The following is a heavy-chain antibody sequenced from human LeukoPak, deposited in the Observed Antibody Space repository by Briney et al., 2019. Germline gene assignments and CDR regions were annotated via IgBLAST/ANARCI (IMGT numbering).Heavy chain of an antibody. J-gene: IGHJ3*02. V-gene: IGHV3-9*01. D-gene: IGHD3-22*01. CDR3: AKGLVVVITHPFDI. Sequence: GGSLRLSCAASGFTFDDYAMHWLRQSPGKGLEWFSGMSWKSGSIAYTYSVQGRFTISRDNAKNSLYLQMNSLSPEDTALYYCAKGLVVVITHPFDIWGQGTMVTVSS. CDR2: MSWKSGSI. CDR1: GFTFDDYA.